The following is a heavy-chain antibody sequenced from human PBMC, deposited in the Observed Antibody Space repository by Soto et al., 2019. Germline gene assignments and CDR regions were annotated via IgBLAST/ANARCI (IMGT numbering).Heavy chain of an antibody. CDR3: AREGGVLRLSNWLDP. V-gene: IGHV4-61*01. Sequence: QLQLQESGPGLVKPSETLSLTCTVSGDSVSSDSYYWSWIRQPPGKRLEWIGYIYHSGSTSYNPSLQSRVSMSIDTSKNQFFLELSSVTAADTAIYYCAREGGVLRLSNWLDPWGQGTLVTVSA. CDR2: IYHSGST. J-gene: IGHJ5*02. CDR1: GDSVSSDSYY. D-gene: IGHD3-3*01.